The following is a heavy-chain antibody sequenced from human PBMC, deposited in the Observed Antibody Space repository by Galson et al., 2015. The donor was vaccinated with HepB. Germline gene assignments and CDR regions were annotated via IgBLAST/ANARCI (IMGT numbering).Heavy chain of an antibody. D-gene: IGHD3/OR15-3a*01. CDR3: ATLGIFGPSDY. CDR2: IYSGGST. CDR1: GFTVRSNY. V-gene: IGHV3-53*01. J-gene: IGHJ4*02. Sequence: SLRLSCAASGFTVRSNYMSWVRQAPGKGLEWVSVIYSGGSTYYADSVKGRFTISRDNSRNTLYLQMNSLRVDDTAVYYCATLGIFGPSDYWGQGTLVTVSS.